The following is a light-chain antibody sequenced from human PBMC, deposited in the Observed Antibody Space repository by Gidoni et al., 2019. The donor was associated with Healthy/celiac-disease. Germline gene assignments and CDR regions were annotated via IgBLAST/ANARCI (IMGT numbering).Light chain of an antibody. CDR2: GAS. CDR1: QSVSSSY. Sequence: EIVLTQSPGTLSLSPGERATLSCRASQSVSSSYLAWYQQKPGQAPRLLIYGASSRATGIPDRFSGSGSVTDFTLTLSILEPEDFAVYYCQQYGSSPKTFGQGTKVEIK. J-gene: IGKJ1*01. CDR3: QQYGSSPKT. V-gene: IGKV3-20*01.